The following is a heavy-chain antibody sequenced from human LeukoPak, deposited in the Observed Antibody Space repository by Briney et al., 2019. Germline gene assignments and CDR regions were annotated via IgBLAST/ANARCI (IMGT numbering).Heavy chain of an antibody. CDR1: GGSFSGHY. J-gene: IGHJ4*02. Sequence: SETLSLTCAVYGGSFSGHYWSCIRQPPGKGLEWIGEIDHSGSTNYNPSLKSRVTISLDTPKNQFSLNLTSVTAADTAVYYCHMVRGGGYFDYWGQGTLVTVSS. V-gene: IGHV4-34*01. CDR2: IDHSGST. CDR3: HMVRGGGYFDY. D-gene: IGHD3-10*01.